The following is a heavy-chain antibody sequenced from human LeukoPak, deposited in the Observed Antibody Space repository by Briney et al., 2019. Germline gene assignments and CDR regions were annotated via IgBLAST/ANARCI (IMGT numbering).Heavy chain of an antibody. CDR3: ARHTYYYDSSGYYYTFDY. V-gene: IGHV4-59*08. J-gene: IGHJ4*02. CDR1: GGSISSYY. CDR2: IYYSGST. Sequence: SENLSLTCTVSGGSISSYYWSWIRQPPGKGLEWIGYIYYSGSTNYNPSLKSRVTISVDTSKNQFSLKLSSVTAADTAVYCCARHTYYYDSSGYYYTFDYWGQGTLVTVSS. D-gene: IGHD3-22*01.